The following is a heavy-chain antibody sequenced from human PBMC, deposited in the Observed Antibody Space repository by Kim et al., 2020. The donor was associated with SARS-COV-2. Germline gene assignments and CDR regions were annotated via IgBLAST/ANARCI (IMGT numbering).Heavy chain of an antibody. D-gene: IGHD3-10*01. V-gene: IGHV3-21*01. Sequence: GGSLRLSCAASGFTFSSYSMNWVRQAPGKGLEWVSSISSSSSYIYYADSVKGRFTISRDNAKNSLYLQMNSLRAEDTAVYYCARDVGPIWFGESDIWGQGTMVTVSS. J-gene: IGHJ3*02. CDR1: GFTFSSYS. CDR2: ISSSSSYI. CDR3: ARDVGPIWFGESDI.